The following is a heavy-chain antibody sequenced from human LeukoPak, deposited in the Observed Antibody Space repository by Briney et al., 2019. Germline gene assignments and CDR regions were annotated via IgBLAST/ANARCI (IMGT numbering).Heavy chain of an antibody. J-gene: IGHJ5*02. CDR1: GYSFTSYW. Sequence: GESLKISCKGSGYSFTSYWISWVRQMPGKGLEWMGRIDPSDSYTNYSPSFQGHVTISADKSISTAYLQWSSLKASDTAMYYCARHLVWFGELSVWFDPWGQGTLVTVSS. CDR2: IDPSDSYT. V-gene: IGHV5-10-1*01. D-gene: IGHD3-10*01. CDR3: ARHLVWFGELSVWFDP.